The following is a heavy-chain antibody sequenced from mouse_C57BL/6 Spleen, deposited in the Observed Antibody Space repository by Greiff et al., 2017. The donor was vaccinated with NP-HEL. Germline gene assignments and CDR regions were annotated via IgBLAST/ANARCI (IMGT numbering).Heavy chain of an antibody. CDR3: ARDQGAYYSNYGGFAY. CDR2: INYDGSST. V-gene: IGHV5-16*01. Sequence: EVKLMESEGGLVQPGSSMKLSCTASGFTFSDYYMAWVRQVPEKGLEWVANINYDGSSTYYLDSLKSRFIISRDNAKNILYLQMSSLKSEDTATYYCARDQGAYYSNYGGFAYWGQGTLVTVSA. J-gene: IGHJ3*01. D-gene: IGHD2-5*01. CDR1: GFTFSDYY.